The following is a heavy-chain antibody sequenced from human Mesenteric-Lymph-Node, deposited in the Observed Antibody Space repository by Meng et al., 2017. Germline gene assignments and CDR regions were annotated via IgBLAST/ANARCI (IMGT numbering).Heavy chain of an antibody. V-gene: IGHV1-46*01. CDR3: ARSTCGSGSYCGGPIKNYYYYGMDV. CDR1: GYTFTSYY. D-gene: IGHD3-10*01. Sequence: ASVKVSCKASGYTFTSYYMHWVRQAPGQGLEWMGIINPSGGSTSYAQKFQGRVTMTRDTSTSTVYMELSSLRSEDTAVYYCARSTCGSGSYCGGPIKNYYYYGMDVWGQGTTVTVSS. CDR2: INPSGGST. J-gene: IGHJ6*02.